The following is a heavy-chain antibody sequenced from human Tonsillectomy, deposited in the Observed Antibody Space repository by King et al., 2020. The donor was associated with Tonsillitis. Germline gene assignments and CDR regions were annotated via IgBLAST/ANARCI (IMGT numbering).Heavy chain of an antibody. V-gene: IGHV3-48*03. CDR2: ISSGGSTE. CDR3: AGAQSSYYYMDV. J-gene: IGHJ6*03. CDR1: GFTFSSYE. Sequence: VQLVESGGGLVQPGGSLRLSCAASGFTFSSYEMNWVRQAPGKGLEWVSYISSGGSTENYADSVMGRFTISRDNTKKSLYLQMKSLRAEDTAVYYCAGAQSSYYYMDVWGKGTTVTVSS.